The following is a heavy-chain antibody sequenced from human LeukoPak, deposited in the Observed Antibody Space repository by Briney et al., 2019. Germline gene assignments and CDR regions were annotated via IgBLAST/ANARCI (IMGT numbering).Heavy chain of an antibody. J-gene: IGHJ4*02. D-gene: IGHD3-3*01. CDR1: GFTFSSYG. V-gene: IGHV3-30*02. CDR3: AREFLTDHYDFWSGLGY. CDR2: IRYDGSNK. Sequence: GGSLRLSCAASGFTFSSYGMHWVRQAPGKGLEWVAFIRYDGSNKYYADSVKGRFTISRDNSKNTLYLQMNSLRAEDTAVYYCAREFLTDHYDFWSGLGYWGQGTLVTVSS.